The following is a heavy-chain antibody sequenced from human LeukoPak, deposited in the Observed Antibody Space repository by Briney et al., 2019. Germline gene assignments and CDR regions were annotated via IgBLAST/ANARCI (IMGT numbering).Heavy chain of an antibody. J-gene: IGHJ4*02. Sequence: ASVKVSCKASGYTFTGYYMHWVRQAPGQGLEWMGWINPNSGGTNYAQKFQGRVTMTRDTSISTAYMELSRLRSDDTAVYYCARGTSPSGEWELLPPVDYWGQGTLVTVSS. CDR1: GYTFTGYY. CDR3: ARGTSPSGEWELLPPVDY. V-gene: IGHV1-2*02. D-gene: IGHD1-26*01. CDR2: INPNSGGT.